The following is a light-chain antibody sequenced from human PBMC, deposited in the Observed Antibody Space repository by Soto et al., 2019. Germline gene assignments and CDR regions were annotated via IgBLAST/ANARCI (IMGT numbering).Light chain of an antibody. CDR3: QQRSNWPPT. Sequence: VLTQSPATLSLSPGERATLSCRASRNVLTYLAWYQQKPGQAPRPLVYDASNRATGIPARFSGSGSGTDFTLTISSLEPQDFAVYYCQQRSNWPPTFGGGTKVDIK. CDR2: DAS. J-gene: IGKJ4*01. CDR1: RNVLTY. V-gene: IGKV3-11*01.